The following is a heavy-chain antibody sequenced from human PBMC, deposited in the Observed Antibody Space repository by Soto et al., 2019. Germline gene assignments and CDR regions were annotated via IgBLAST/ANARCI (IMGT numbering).Heavy chain of an antibody. J-gene: IGHJ4*02. V-gene: IGHV4-39*01. D-gene: IGHD2-2*01. CDR3: GRVMIGTSRHTDSDY. Sequence: PSETLSLTCSVSGASISSRDYYWGWIRPTPGKELEWIGNIDYNGVTYYNPYLKSRVTVSKDTSKNQFSLKVASVTAADTAIYYCGRVMIGTSRHTDSDYWGQGTQVTVSS. CDR1: GASISSRDYY. CDR2: IDYNGVT.